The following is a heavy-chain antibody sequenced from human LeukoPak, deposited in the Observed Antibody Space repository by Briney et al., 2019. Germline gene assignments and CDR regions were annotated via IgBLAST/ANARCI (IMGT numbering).Heavy chain of an antibody. D-gene: IGHD1-26*01. CDR1: GFTFSTYN. Sequence: PGGALRLSCAASGFTFSTYNMNWVRQAPGEGLEWVSFISSGSEIIYYAESVKGRFTVSRDNAKNSLYLQTNSLRDEDTAVYYCARNPAGIGDYLGQGTLVTVSS. V-gene: IGHV3-48*02. CDR3: ARNPAGIGDY. CDR2: ISSGSEII. J-gene: IGHJ4*02.